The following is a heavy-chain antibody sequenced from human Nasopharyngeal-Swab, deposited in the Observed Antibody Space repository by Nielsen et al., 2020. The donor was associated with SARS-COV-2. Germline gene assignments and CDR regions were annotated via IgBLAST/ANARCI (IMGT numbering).Heavy chain of an antibody. CDR2: IYYSGST. V-gene: IGHV4-61*01. CDR3: ARGGPLLRYFDWAPARQENWFDP. Sequence: SETLSLTCTVSGGSVSSGSYFWSWLRQPPGKGLEWIGYIYYSGSTNYNPSLKSRVTISVDTSKNQFSLKLSSVTAADTAVYYCARGGPLLRYFDWAPARQENWFDPWGQGTLVTVSS. D-gene: IGHD3-9*01. J-gene: IGHJ5*02. CDR1: GGSVSSGSYF.